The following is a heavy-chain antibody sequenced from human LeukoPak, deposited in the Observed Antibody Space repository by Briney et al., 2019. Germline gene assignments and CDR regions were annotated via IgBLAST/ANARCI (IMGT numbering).Heavy chain of an antibody. CDR2: IHYSGST. CDR3: ARGAATVTTQFDY. CDR1: GGSISSYY. V-gene: IGHV4-59*12. D-gene: IGHD4-17*01. J-gene: IGHJ4*02. Sequence: SETLSLTCTVSGGSISSYYWSWIRQPPGKGLEWIGYIHYSGSTHYNPSLKSRVTISVDTSKNQFSLKLSSVTAADTAVYYCARGAATVTTQFDYWGQGTLVTVSS.